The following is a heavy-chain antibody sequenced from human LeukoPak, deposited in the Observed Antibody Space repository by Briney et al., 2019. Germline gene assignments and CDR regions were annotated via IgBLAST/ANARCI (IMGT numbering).Heavy chain of an antibody. D-gene: IGHD6-6*01. CDR2: ISNSGGST. Sequence: GGSLRLSCAASGFTFSSHAMNWVRQAPGKGLEWVSGISNSGGSTYYADSVKGRFTITRDNSKNTLYLQMNSLRAEDTAVYYCAKETSSSFDYWGQGTLVTVSS. CDR1: GFTFSSHA. CDR3: AKETSSSFDY. J-gene: IGHJ4*02. V-gene: IGHV3-23*01.